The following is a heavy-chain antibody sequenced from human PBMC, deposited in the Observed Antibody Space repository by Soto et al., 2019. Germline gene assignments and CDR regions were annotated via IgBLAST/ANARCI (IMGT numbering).Heavy chain of an antibody. CDR1: GGSFNNYV. V-gene: IGHV1-69*06. Sequence: QVQLVQSGAEVRKPGSSVKVSCAASGGSFNNYVISWLRQAPGQGLEWMGGIIPNYEAANYAQKFRGRITITADKATNTAYMELNSLRPEDTATYYCARYWNAGTLYGAFDIWGQGTTVIVS. CDR3: ARYWNAGTLYGAFDI. CDR2: IIPNYEAA. D-gene: IGHD4-17*01. J-gene: IGHJ3*02.